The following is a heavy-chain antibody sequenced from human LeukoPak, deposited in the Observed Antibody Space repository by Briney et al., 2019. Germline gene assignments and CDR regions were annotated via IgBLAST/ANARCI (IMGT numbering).Heavy chain of an antibody. CDR2: ISSSSSDK. J-gene: IGHJ6*02. CDR3: AREGAMVTYYYYGMDV. V-gene: IGHV3-21*01. CDR1: GFTLSSYN. D-gene: IGHD5-18*01. Sequence: GGSLRLSCAASGFTLSSYNMNWVRQAPGKGLEWVSSISSSSSDKYYADSVKGRFAISRDNAKNSLYLQMNSLRAEDTAVYYCAREGAMVTYYYYGMDVWGQGTTVTVSS.